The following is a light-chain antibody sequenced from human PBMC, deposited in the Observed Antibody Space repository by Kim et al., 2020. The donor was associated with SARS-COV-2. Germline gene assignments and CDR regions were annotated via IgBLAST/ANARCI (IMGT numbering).Light chain of an antibody. CDR1: QSVSSY. Sequence: PGERGALPSCGSQSVSSYLAWDQQNPGQAPRLLIHDASNRATGIPARFSGSGSGTDFTLTISSLEPEAFAVYFCQQRSNWPPELTFGGGTKVDIK. CDR3: QQRSNWPPELT. V-gene: IGKV3-11*01. J-gene: IGKJ4*01. CDR2: DAS.